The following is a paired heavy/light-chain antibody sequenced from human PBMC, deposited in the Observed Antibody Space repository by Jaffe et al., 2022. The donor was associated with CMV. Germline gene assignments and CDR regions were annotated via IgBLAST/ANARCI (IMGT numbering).Heavy chain of an antibody. Sequence: EVQLVESGGGWVQPGRSLRLSCAVSGFTFADYGLNWVRQAPGKGLEWVGFIRSNVYGGTTEYAASVKGRFTISRDDSKSIAYLQMNSLKTDDTAVYYCGRGGRELVVYAAVHYYYADVWGKGTTVTVSS. CDR2: IRSNVYGGTT. CDR3: GRGGRELVVYAAVHYYYADV. V-gene: IGHV3-49*04. D-gene: IGHD2-8*01. J-gene: IGHJ6*03. CDR1: GFTFADYG.
Light chain of an antibody. V-gene: IGKV4-1*01. CDR2: WAS. J-gene: IGKJ1*01. CDR1: QSVLYNSNNKNY. CDR3: QQYYDTPPT. Sequence: DIVMTQSPDSLAVSLGERATISCKSSQSVLYNSNNKNYLAWYQQRPGQPPKLLIYWASTRESGVPDRFSGSGSGTDFTLTISSLQAEDVAVYYCQQYYDTPPTFGRGTKVEIK.